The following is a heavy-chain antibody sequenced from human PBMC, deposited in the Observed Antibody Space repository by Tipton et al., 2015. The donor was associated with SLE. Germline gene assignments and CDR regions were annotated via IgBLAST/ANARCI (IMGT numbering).Heavy chain of an antibody. J-gene: IGHJ4*02. CDR1: GFTFSSYG. CDR3: ARAHSSGWYGGDY. V-gene: IGHV3-30*03. CDR2: ISYDGSNK. Sequence: SLRLSCAASGFTFSSYGMHWVRQAPGKGLEWVAVISYDGSNKYYADSVKGRFTISRDNSKNTLYLQMNSLRAEDTAVYYCARAHSSGWYGGDYWGQGTLVTVSS. D-gene: IGHD6-19*01.